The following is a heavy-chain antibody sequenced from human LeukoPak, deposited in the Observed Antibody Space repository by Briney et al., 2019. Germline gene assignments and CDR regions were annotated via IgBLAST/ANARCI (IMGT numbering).Heavy chain of an antibody. Sequence: PGGSLRLSCAASGFTFSDYYMSWIRQAPGKGLEWVSYISSSGSTIYYADSVKGRFTISRDNAKNSLYLQMNSLRAEDTAVYYCARGANYDSWEDNWFDPWGQGTLVTVSS. CDR2: ISSSGSTI. CDR1: GFTFSDYY. V-gene: IGHV3-11*04. J-gene: IGHJ5*02. D-gene: IGHD3-3*01. CDR3: ARGANYDSWEDNWFDP.